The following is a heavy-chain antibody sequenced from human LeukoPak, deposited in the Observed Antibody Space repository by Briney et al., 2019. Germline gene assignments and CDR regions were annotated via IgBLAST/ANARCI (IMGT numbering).Heavy chain of an antibody. D-gene: IGHD6-19*01. CDR3: ARGQWLAAFDY. J-gene: IGHJ4*02. V-gene: IGHV4-59*12. CDR2: IYHSGST. CDR1: GGSISSYY. Sequence: PSETLSLTCTVSGGSISSYYWSWIRQPPGKGLEWIGYIYHSGSTNYNPSLKSRVIISVDTSKNQFSLKLSSVTAADTAVYYCARGQWLAAFDYWGQGTLVTVSS.